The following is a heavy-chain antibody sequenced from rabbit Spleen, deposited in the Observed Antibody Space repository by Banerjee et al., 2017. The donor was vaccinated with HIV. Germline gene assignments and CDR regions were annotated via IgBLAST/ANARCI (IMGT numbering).Heavy chain of an antibody. J-gene: IGHJ6*01. CDR1: GFDFSSYA. Sequence: QSLEESGGDLVKPGASLTLTCKASGFDFSSYAMCWVRQAPGKGLQWIACINAVTGKTVYATWAKGRFTISKTSSTTVTLQMTSLTAADTATYFCARDTSSSFSSYGMDLWGPGTLVTVS. CDR3: ARDTSSSFSSYGMDL. CDR2: INAVTGKT. V-gene: IGHV1S40*01. D-gene: IGHD1-1*01.